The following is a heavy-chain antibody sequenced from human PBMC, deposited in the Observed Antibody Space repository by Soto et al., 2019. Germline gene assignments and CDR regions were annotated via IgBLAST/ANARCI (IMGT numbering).Heavy chain of an antibody. Sequence: QVQLVQSGAEVKKPGSSVKVSCKASGGTFSSYTISWVRQAPGQGLEWMGRIIPILAIANYAQKFQGRVTSTADKSTSTAYMELSRPRSEDTAVYYCARATVTGENWFDPWGQGTLVTVSS. CDR3: ARATVTGENWFDP. CDR1: GGTFSSYT. D-gene: IGHD4-17*01. V-gene: IGHV1-69*02. J-gene: IGHJ5*02. CDR2: IIPILAIA.